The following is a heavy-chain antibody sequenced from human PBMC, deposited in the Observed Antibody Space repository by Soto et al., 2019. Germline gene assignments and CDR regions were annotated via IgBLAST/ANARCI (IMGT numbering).Heavy chain of an antibody. V-gene: IGHV4-31*03. J-gene: IGHJ6*02. CDR1: GGSISSGGYY. CDR3: AGGVVIIGYYYSMDV. CDR2: IYYSGST. Sequence: TLSLTCTVSGGSISSGGYYWSWIRQHPGKGLEWIGYIYYSGSTYYNPSLKSRVTISVDTSKNQFSLKLSSVTAADTAVYYCAGGVVIIGYYYSMDVWGQGTTVTVSS. D-gene: IGHD3-3*01.